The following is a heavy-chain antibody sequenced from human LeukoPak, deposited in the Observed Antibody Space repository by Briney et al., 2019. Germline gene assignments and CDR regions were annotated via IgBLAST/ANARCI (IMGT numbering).Heavy chain of an antibody. CDR3: ARAYGSGSYYKGSDY. D-gene: IGHD3-10*01. CDR2: ISSGISYI. Sequence: GGSLRLSCAASGFTFSNYGMHWVREAPGKGLEWVSSISSGISYIYYADSVKGRFTISRDNAKNSLYLQMNSLRAEDTAVYDCARAYGSGSYYKGSDYWGQGTLVTVSS. CDR1: GFTFSNYG. V-gene: IGHV3-21*01. J-gene: IGHJ4*02.